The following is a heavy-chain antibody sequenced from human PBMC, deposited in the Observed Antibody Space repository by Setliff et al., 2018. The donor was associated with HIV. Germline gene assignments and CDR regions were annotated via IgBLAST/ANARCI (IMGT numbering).Heavy chain of an antibody. CDR2: IYTSGRT. CDR1: GGSISSGRYY. Sequence: SETLSLTCTVSGGSISSGRYYWSWIRQPAGKGLEWIGHIYTSGRTNYNPSLKSRVTISVDTSKNHFALKLSSVTAADTAVYYCARRERYYAILTGRVFDGFDIWGQGTMVTVSS. V-gene: IGHV4-61*09. CDR3: ARRERYYAILTGRVFDGFDI. J-gene: IGHJ3*02. D-gene: IGHD3-9*01.